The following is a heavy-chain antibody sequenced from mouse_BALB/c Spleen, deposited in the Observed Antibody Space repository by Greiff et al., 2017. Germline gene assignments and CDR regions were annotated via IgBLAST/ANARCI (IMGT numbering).Heavy chain of an antibody. J-gene: IGHJ2*01. CDR2: IDPANGNT. D-gene: IGHD1-1*02. Sequence: VQLKQSGAELVKPGASVKLSCTASGFNIKDTYMHWVKQRPEKGLEWIGRIDPANGNTKYDPKFQGKATITAYTSSNTAYLQLSSLTTDDTAVYYCASGYGQVDYWGQGTTLTVSA. V-gene: IGHV14-3*02. CDR1: GFNIKDTY. CDR3: ASGYGQVDY.